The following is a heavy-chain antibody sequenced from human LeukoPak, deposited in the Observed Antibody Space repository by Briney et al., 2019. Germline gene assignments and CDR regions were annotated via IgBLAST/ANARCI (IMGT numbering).Heavy chain of an antibody. CDR2: IYHSGST. CDR1: GGSISSSNW. Sequence: TSVTLSLTCAVSGGSISSSNWWSWVRQPPGKGLEWIGEIYHSGSTNYNPSLKSRVTISVDKSKNQFSLKLSSVTAADTAVYYCASRGSSSGYSYYYYGMDVWGQGTTVTVSS. V-gene: IGHV4-4*02. D-gene: IGHD3-22*01. CDR3: ASRGSSSGYSYYYYGMDV. J-gene: IGHJ6*02.